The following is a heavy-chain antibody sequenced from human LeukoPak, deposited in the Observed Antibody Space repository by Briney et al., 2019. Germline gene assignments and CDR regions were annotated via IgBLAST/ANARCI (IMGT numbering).Heavy chain of an antibody. D-gene: IGHD1-26*01. CDR3: ARDRVGATDI. J-gene: IGHJ3*02. CDR1: GDCVSSNSAA. V-gene: IGHV6-1*01. Sequence: SQTLSLTCAISGDCVSSNSAAWNWLRQSPSRGLEWLGRTYYRSKLYNDYAVAVKSRITITPNTSKNQFSLQLNSVTPEDTAVYYCARDRVGATDIWGQGTMVTVSS. CDR2: TYYRSKLYN.